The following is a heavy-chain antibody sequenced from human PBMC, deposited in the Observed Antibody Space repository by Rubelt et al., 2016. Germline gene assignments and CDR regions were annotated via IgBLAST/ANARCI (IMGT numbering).Heavy chain of an antibody. J-gene: IGHJ4*02. CDR2: ITGSGGST. D-gene: IGHD3-16*01. Sequence: VRQAPGKGLEWVSSITGSGGSTYYADSVQGRFTISRDNSKNTLDLQMNSLRAEDTAVYYCAKDWGPGSKAFDYWGQGTLVTVSS. CDR3: AKDWGPGSKAFDY. V-gene: IGHV3-23*01.